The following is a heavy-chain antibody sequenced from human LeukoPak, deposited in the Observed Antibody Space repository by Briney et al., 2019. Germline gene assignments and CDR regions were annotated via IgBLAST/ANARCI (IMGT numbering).Heavy chain of an antibody. CDR3: ASRGYSYGTYLPFEF. J-gene: IGHJ4*02. CDR2: IGGSGVST. Sequence: GGSLRLSCAASGFTFSSYAMSWVRQAPGRGLEWVSAIGGSGVSTYYADSVQGRFTISRDNSKNTLFLQMNSLRAEDTAVYYCASRGYSYGTYLPFEFWGQGTLVTVSS. CDR1: GFTFSSYA. V-gene: IGHV3-23*01. D-gene: IGHD5-18*01.